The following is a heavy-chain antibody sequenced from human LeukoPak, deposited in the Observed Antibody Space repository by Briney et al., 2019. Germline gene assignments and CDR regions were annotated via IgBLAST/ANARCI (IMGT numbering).Heavy chain of an antibody. J-gene: IGHJ4*02. V-gene: IGHV3-30-3*01. CDR3: AREIAVAGTGGFDY. D-gene: IGHD6-19*01. Sequence: GGSLRLSCAASGFTFSSYAMHWVRQAPGKGLEWVAVISYDGSNKYYADSVKGRFTISRDNSKSTLYLQMNSLRAEDTAVYYCAREIAVAGTGGFDYWGQGTLVTVSS. CDR2: ISYDGSNK. CDR1: GFTFSSYA.